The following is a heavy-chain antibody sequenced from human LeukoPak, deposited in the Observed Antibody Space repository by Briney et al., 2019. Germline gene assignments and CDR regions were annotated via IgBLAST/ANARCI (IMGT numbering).Heavy chain of an antibody. CDR3: SREFQRSLDY. V-gene: IGHV1-2*02. Sequence: ASVKVSCKASGFTFTGYYMHWVRQAPGQGREWMGWINGNSGGTNYAQKFQGRVTMTRDTSINTAYMELSRLTSEDTAMYYCSREFQRSLDYWGQGTLVTVSS. J-gene: IGHJ4*02. D-gene: IGHD6-25*01. CDR1: GFTFTGYY. CDR2: INGNSGGT.